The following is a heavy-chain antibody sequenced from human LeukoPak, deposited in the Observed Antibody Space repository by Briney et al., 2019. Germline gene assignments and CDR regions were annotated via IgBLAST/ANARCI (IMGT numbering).Heavy chain of an antibody. D-gene: IGHD3-22*01. CDR2: IYTSGST. CDR3: ARDREYYDSSGYYRSGAFDI. V-gene: IGHV4-4*07. J-gene: IGHJ3*02. CDR1: GGSISSYY. Sequence: SETLSLTCTVSGGSISSYYWSWVRQPAGKGLEWIGRIYTSGSTNYNPSLTSRVTMSVDTSKKQFSLKLSSVTAADTAVYYCARDREYYDSSGYYRSGAFDIWGQGTMVTVSS.